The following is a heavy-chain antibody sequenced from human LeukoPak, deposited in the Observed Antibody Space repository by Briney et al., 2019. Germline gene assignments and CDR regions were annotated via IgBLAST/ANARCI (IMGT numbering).Heavy chain of an antibody. V-gene: IGHV5-51*01. Sequence: GESLKSSCKGSGYSFTSYWIGWVRQMPGKGLEWMGIIYPGDSDTRYSPSFQGQVTISADKSISTAYLQWSSLKASDTAMYYCARLMIDYGDQGYFDYWGQGTLVTVSS. CDR1: GYSFTSYW. D-gene: IGHD4-17*01. CDR2: IYPGDSDT. J-gene: IGHJ4*02. CDR3: ARLMIDYGDQGYFDY.